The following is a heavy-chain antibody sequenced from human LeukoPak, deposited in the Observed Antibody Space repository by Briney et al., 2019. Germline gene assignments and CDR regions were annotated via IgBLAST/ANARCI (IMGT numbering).Heavy chain of an antibody. CDR1: GFSFSSYS. CDR3: ARGAFNTSPDY. J-gene: IGHJ4*02. Sequence: GGSLRLSCAASGFSFSSYSMNWVRQAPGKGLEWISYISTSSGFISYADSVKGRFTISRDNAKNSLYLQMNSLRAEDTAVYYCARGAFNTSPDYWGQGIPVTVSS. CDR2: ISTSSGFI. V-gene: IGHV3-21*05. D-gene: IGHD2-2*01.